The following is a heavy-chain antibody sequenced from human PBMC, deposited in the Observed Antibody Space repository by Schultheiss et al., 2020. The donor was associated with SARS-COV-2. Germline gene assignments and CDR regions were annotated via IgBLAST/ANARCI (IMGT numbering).Heavy chain of an antibody. J-gene: IGHJ4*02. CDR2: ILYDGSNK. V-gene: IGHV3-30-3*01. D-gene: IGHD6-25*01. Sequence: GESLKISCSASGFTFSAYAMHWVRQAPGKGLEWVAVILYDGSNKYYADSVKGRFTISRDNSKNTLYLQMNSLRAEDTAVYYCARGGQRGNYFDYWGQGTLVTVSS. CDR3: ARGGQRGNYFDY. CDR1: GFTFSAYA.